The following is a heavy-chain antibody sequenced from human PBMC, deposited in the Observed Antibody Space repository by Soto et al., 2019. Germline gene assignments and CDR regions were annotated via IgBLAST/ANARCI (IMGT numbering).Heavy chain of an antibody. CDR1: GASITSTTYF. J-gene: IGHJ4*02. Sequence: PSDTLSLTCSLSGASITSTTYFWAWIRQPPGKGLEWVGSIYYGGKTHYNPSLKSRATISVDRSRNQFSLQVSSVTAADTAVYYCAKNLPRTGRFDYWGQGTVVTVSS. CDR3: AKNLPRTGRFDY. CDR2: IYYGGKT. V-gene: IGHV4-39*01.